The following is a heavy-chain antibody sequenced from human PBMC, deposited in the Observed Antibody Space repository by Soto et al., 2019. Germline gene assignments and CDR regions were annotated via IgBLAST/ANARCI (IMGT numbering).Heavy chain of an antibody. Sequence: GGSLRLSCAASGFTFSAYWMHWVRQAPGKGLVWVSRIKSDGSSITYADSVKGRFTISRDNAKNTLYLQMNSLRDEGTAVYYCARGTMAGAGTRAYGFDMWGQGTVVTVSS. CDR2: IKSDGSSI. J-gene: IGHJ3*02. V-gene: IGHV3-74*01. CDR1: GFTFSAYW. CDR3: ARGTMAGAGTRAYGFDM. D-gene: IGHD6-13*01.